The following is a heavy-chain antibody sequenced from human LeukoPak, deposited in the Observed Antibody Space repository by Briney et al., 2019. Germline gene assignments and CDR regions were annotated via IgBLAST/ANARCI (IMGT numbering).Heavy chain of an antibody. D-gene: IGHD2-8*01. CDR1: GYTFTSYY. CDR2: INPSGGST. V-gene: IGHV1-46*01. CDR3: ARGPPREIVLMVYAISYDY. J-gene: IGHJ4*02. Sequence: ASVKVSCKASGYTFTSYYMHWVRQAPGQGLEWMGIINPSGGSTSYAQKFQGRVTMTRDTSTSTVYMELSSLRSEDTAVYYCARGPPREIVLMVYAISYDYWGQGTLVTVSS.